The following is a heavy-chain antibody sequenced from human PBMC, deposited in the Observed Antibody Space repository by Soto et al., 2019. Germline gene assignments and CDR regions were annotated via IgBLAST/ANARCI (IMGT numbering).Heavy chain of an antibody. CDR1: GGSISSGGYY. J-gene: IGHJ5*02. CDR2: IYYSGST. V-gene: IGHV4-31*03. Sequence: QVQLQESGPGLVKPSQTLSLTCTVSGGSISSGGYYWSWIRQHPGKGLEWIGYIYYSGSTYYNPSLKSRVTISVDTSKNQFSLKLSSVTAADTAVYYCARGPSSSITIFGVVITNWFDPWGQGTLVTVSS. CDR3: ARGPSSSITIFGVVITNWFDP. D-gene: IGHD3-3*01.